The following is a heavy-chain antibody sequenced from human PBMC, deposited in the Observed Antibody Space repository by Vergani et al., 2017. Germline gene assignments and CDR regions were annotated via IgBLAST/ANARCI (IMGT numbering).Heavy chain of an antibody. CDR1: GFTFSSYA. CDR2: ISGSGGST. V-gene: IGHV3-23*04. J-gene: IGHJ4*02. D-gene: IGHD3-16*02. CDR3: AKDQNDYVWGSYRYSPAFDY. Sequence: VQLVESGGGVVQPGGSLRLSCAASGFTFSSYAMNWVRQAPGKGLEWVSAISGSGGSTYYADSVKGRFTISRDNSKNTLYLQMNSLRAEDTAVYYCAKDQNDYVWGSYRYSPAFDYWGQGTLVTVSS.